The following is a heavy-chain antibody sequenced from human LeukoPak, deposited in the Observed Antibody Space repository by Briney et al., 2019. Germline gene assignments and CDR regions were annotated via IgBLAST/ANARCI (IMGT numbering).Heavy chain of an antibody. Sequence: GGSLRLSCAASGFTISSFAMTWVRQAPGKGLEWVSSISGSGVSTYLADSVKGRFTVSRDNSKDTLYLQMDSLRADDTAVNFCAKTETKYSTGRSYMAVWGKGTTVTVSS. J-gene: IGHJ6*03. CDR2: ISGSGVST. V-gene: IGHV3-23*01. CDR1: GFTISSFA. D-gene: IGHD6-25*01. CDR3: AKTETKYSTGRSYMAV.